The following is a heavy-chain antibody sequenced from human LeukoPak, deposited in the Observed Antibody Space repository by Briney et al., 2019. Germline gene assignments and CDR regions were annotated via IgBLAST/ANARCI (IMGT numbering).Heavy chain of an antibody. D-gene: IGHD4-17*01. Sequence: ASAKVSCKASGYTFTGYYMHWVRQAPGQGLEWMGWINPNSGGTNYAQKFQGRVTMTRDTSISTAYMELSRLRSDDTAVYYCARVLENDYGDYNWFDPWGQGTLVTVSS. CDR2: INPNSGGT. CDR1: GYTFTGYY. J-gene: IGHJ5*02. CDR3: ARVLENDYGDYNWFDP. V-gene: IGHV1-2*02.